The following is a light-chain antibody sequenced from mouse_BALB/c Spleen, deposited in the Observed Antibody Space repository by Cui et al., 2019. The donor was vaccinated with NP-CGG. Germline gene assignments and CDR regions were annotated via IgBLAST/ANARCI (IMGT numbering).Light chain of an antibody. Sequence: QAVVTQDSALTTSPGETVTLTCRSSTGAVTTSNYANWVQEKQDHLFTGLIGGTNNRAPGVPARFSGSLIEDKAALTITGAQTEDEAIYFCALWYSNHWVFGGGTKLTVL. CDR1: TGAVTTSNY. CDR3: ALWYSNHWV. J-gene: IGLJ1*01. CDR2: GTN. V-gene: IGLV1*01.